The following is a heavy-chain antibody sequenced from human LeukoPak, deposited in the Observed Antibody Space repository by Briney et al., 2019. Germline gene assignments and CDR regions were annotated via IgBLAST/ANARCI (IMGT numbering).Heavy chain of an antibody. CDR3: VRGQGYSSSWFRDFDC. CDR1: GFTFSTYW. V-gene: IGHV3-7*01. J-gene: IGHJ4*02. CDR2: IKEDGTEK. D-gene: IGHD6-13*01. Sequence: GGSLRLSCVAAGFTFSTYWMSWVRQAPAKGLEWVADIKEDGTEKYYVDSVKGRFTISRYNAKNSLYLQMDSLRAEDTAVYYCVRGQGYSSSWFRDFDCWGQGTLVTVSS.